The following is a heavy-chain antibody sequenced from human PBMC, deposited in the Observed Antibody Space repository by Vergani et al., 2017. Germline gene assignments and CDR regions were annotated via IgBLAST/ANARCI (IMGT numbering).Heavy chain of an antibody. J-gene: IGHJ4*02. CDR1: GGSISSGAYY. CDR3: ARVGSSSGWYAFYH. CDR2: LYYSGST. Sequence: QVQLQESGPGLVKPSQTLSPTCTVPGGSISSGAYYWSWIRQPPGKGLEWIGYLYYSGSTNYNPSLKSPVTISVDTSKNQFSLKLSSVTAADTAVYYCARVGSSSGWYAFYHWGQGTLVTVSS. V-gene: IGHV4-61*08. D-gene: IGHD6-19*01.